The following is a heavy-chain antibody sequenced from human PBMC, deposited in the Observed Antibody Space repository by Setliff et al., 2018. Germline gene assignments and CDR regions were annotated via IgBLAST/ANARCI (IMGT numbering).Heavy chain of an antibody. CDR3: AASRAYTGAVEEWFLLKTFDF. J-gene: IGHJ4*02. CDR1: GDSIRNYY. CDR2: IYVTEST. D-gene: IGHD3-10*01. V-gene: IGHV4-4*07. Sequence: LSLTCTVSGDSIRNYYWNWIRQPAGKGLEWIGRIYVTESTKYNPSLKSRVTLSIDTSKNQFSLKLGSVTAAGAALYYCAASRAYTGAVEEWFLLKTFDFWGQGSPVTVSS.